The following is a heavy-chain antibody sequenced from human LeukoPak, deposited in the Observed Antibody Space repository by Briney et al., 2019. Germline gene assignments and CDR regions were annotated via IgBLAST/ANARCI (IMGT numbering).Heavy chain of an antibody. CDR1: GGSISSGGYY. D-gene: IGHD2-15*01. J-gene: IGHJ6*02. CDR3: ASRYCSGGSCHYYYYVMDV. Sequence: SETLSLTCTVSGGSISSGGYYWSWIRQHPGKGLEWIGYIYYSGSTYYNPSLKSRVTISIDTSQNQFSLKLSSVTAADTAVYYRASRYCSGGSCHYYYYVMDVWGQGTTVTVSS. V-gene: IGHV4-31*03. CDR2: IYYSGST.